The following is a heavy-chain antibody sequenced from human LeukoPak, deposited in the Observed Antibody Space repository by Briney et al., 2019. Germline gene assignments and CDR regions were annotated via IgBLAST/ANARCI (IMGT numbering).Heavy chain of an antibody. CDR2: IYYSGST. V-gene: IGHV4-59*06. CDR1: GGSFSGYY. Sequence: PSETLSLTCAVYGGSFSGYYWSWIRQPPGKGLEWIGYIYYSGSTYYNPSLKSRVTISVDTSKNQFSLKLSSVTAADTAVYYCAGSLDYGGNPALDYWGQGTLVTVSS. J-gene: IGHJ4*02. CDR3: AGSLDYGGNPALDY. D-gene: IGHD4-23*01.